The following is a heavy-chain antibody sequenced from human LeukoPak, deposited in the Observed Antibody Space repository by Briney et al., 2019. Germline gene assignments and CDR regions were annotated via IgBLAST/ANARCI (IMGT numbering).Heavy chain of an antibody. CDR3: ATDSAGRVTMVRGPLDY. CDR2: ISYDGSNK. CDR1: GFTFSSYG. D-gene: IGHD3-10*01. V-gene: IGHV3-30*03. Sequence: GGSLRLSCAASGFTFSSYGMHWVRQAPGKGLEWVALISYDGSNKYYADSLKGRFTISRDNSKNTLYLQMNSLRPEDTAVYYCATDSAGRVTMVRGPLDYWGQGTMVTVSS. J-gene: IGHJ3*01.